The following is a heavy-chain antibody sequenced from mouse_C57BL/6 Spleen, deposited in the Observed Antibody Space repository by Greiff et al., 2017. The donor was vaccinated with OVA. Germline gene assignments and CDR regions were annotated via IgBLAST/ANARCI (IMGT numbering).Heavy chain of an antibody. Sequence: VQLQQSGPELVKPGASVKISCKASGYAFSSSWMNWVKQRPGKGLEWIGRIYPGDGDTNYNGKFKGKATLTADKSSSTAYMQLISLTSEDSAVYFCARCDYHYYAMDYWGQGTSVTVSS. CDR3: ARCDYHYYAMDY. D-gene: IGHD2-4*01. CDR1: GYAFSSSW. V-gene: IGHV1-82*01. J-gene: IGHJ4*01. CDR2: IYPGDGDT.